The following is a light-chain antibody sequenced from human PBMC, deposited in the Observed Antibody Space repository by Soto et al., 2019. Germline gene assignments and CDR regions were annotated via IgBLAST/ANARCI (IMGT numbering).Light chain of an antibody. Sequence: QSALTQPRSVSGSPGQSVTISCTGTRSDVGGYNYVSWYQQHPGKAPTLMIYDVTKRPSGVPDRFSGSKSGNTASLTISGLQAEDEADYYCCSYAGDYTVVFGGGTKLTVL. CDR3: CSYAGDYTVV. J-gene: IGLJ2*01. CDR1: RSDVGGYNY. CDR2: DVT. V-gene: IGLV2-11*01.